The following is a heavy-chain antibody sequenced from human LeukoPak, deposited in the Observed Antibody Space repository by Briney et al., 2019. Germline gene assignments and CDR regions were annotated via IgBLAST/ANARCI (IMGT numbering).Heavy chain of an antibody. CDR2: IIPILGIA. CDR1: GGTFSSYT. CDR3: AKQGRYYDSSGYDFDY. V-gene: IGHV1-69*02. D-gene: IGHD3-22*01. J-gene: IGHJ4*02. Sequence: SVKVSCKASGGTFSSYTISWVRQAPGQGLEWMGRIIPILGIANYAQKFQGRVTMTRDTSTSTVYMDLSSLRSEDTAVYYCAKQGRYYDSSGYDFDYWGQGTLVTVSS.